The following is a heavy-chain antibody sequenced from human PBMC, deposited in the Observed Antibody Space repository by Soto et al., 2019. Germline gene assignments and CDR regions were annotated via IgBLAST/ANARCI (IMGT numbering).Heavy chain of an antibody. CDR1: GFTFSSYS. V-gene: IGHV3-21*01. Sequence: EVQLVESGGGLVKPGGSLRLSCAASGFTFSSYSMNWVRQAPGKGLEWVSSISSSSSYIYYADSVKGRFTISRDNAKNSRDLQMTSLRAEDTAVYYCARGGAAAGTLGYWGQGTLVTVSS. J-gene: IGHJ4*02. CDR3: ARGGAAAGTLGY. CDR2: ISSSSSYI. D-gene: IGHD6-13*01.